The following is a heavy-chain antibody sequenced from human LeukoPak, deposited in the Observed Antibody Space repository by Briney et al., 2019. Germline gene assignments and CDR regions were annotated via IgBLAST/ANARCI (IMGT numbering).Heavy chain of an antibody. J-gene: IGHJ6*03. CDR1: GGSISSGSYY. CDR3: ARSPRGYSSGWSGNYYYYMDV. Sequence: SETLSLTCTVSGGSISSGSYYWSWIRQPAGKGLEWIGRIYTSGSTNYNPPLKSRVTISVDTSKNQFSLKLSSVTAADTAVYYCARSPRGYSSGWSGNYYYYMDVWGKGTTVTISS. CDR2: IYTSGST. V-gene: IGHV4-61*02. D-gene: IGHD6-19*01.